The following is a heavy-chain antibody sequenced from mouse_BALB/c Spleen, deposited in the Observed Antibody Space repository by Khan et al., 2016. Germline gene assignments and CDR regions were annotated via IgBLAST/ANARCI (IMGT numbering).Heavy chain of an antibody. V-gene: IGHV14-3*02. Sequence: VQLKQSGAELVKPGASVKLSCTASGFNIKDTYMHWVKQRPEQGLEWIGRIDPANGNTKYDPKFQGKATITADTSSNTAYLQLSSLTSEDTAVFYCAGEGSGAWFAYWGQGTLVTVSA. D-gene: IGHD3-1*01. CDR2: IDPANGNT. CDR3: AGEGSGAWFAY. CDR1: GFNIKDTY. J-gene: IGHJ3*01.